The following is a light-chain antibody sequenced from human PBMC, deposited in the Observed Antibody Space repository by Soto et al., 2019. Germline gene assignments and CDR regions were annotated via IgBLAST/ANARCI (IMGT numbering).Light chain of an antibody. CDR2: GAS. J-gene: IGKJ5*01. Sequence: DIQMTQSPSSLSASVGDRVTIVCRASQTVSKYVNWYQRKSGQAPRLLIYGASIRATGIPDRFSGSGSETDFTLTISRLEPEDFALYYCQQYGSSAPITFGQGTRLEIK. CDR3: QQYGSSAPIT. V-gene: IGKV3-20*01. CDR1: QTVSKY.